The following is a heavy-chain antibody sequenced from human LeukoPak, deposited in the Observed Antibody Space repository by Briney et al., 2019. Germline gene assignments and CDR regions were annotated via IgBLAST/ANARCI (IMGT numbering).Heavy chain of an antibody. CDR3: AKDMGTGTTSIPWFDP. Sequence: GRSLRLSCAASGFTFSSYGMHWVRQAPGKGLEWVAVIWYDGSNKYYADSVKGRFTISRDNSKNTLYLQMNSLRAEDTAVYYCAKDMGTGTTSIPWFDPWGQGTLATVSS. D-gene: IGHD1-7*01. CDR2: IWYDGSNK. CDR1: GFTFSSYG. V-gene: IGHV3-33*06. J-gene: IGHJ5*02.